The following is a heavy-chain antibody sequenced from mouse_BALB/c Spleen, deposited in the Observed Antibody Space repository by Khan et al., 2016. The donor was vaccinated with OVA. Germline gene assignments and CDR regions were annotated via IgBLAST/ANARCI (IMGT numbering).Heavy chain of an antibody. D-gene: IGHD1-1*02. CDR1: GYSITSDYA. CDR3: ARIYGGDFDY. V-gene: IGHV3-2*02. J-gene: IGHJ2*01. Sequence: VQLKESGPGLVKPSQSLSLTCTVTGYSITSDYAWNWIRQFPGNKLEWMGYISYSGNTNYTPSLKSRIFVTRDTSKHQFFLQLNSLTTEDTAAYLCARIYGGDFDYWGQGTTLTVSS. CDR2: ISYSGNT.